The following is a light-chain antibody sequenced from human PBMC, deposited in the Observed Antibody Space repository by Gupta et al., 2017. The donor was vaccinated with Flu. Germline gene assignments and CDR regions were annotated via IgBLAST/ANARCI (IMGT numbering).Light chain of an antibody. V-gene: IGLV2-14*01. Sequence: QASLSQPASSSGSPGQSITIGCTGTSSDVGAYNFVPWYQQHPGKAPNVVIYEVSNRPSGVSNRFSGSKSGNSASLTISGLQAEDEGDYYCTEQASGSATVFGTGTKVTVL. CDR3: TEQASGSATV. J-gene: IGLJ1*01. CDR2: EVS. CDR1: SSDVGAYNF.